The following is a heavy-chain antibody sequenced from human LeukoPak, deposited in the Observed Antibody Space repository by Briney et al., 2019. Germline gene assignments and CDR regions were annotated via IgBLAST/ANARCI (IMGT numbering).Heavy chain of an antibody. J-gene: IGHJ4*02. CDR3: ARHKPVDTAMAPFLSPDFDY. Sequence: SETLSLTCTVSGGSISSYYWSWIRQPPGKGLEWIGYTYYSGSTNYNPSLKSRVTISVDTSKNQFSLKLSSVTAADTAVYYYARHKPVDTAMAPFLSPDFDYWGQGTLVTVSS. D-gene: IGHD5-18*01. V-gene: IGHV4-59*08. CDR1: GGSISSYY. CDR2: TYYSGST.